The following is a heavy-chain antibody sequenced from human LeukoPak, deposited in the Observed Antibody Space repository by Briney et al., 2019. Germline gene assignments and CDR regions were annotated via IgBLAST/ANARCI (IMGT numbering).Heavy chain of an antibody. CDR1: GFTFRSYG. CDR2: ISYDGSNK. D-gene: IGHD1-26*01. Sequence: GGSLRLSCAASGFTFRSYGMHWVRQAPGKGLEWVAVISYDGSNKYYEDSVKGRFTISRDNSKNTLYLQMNSLRAEDTAVYYCAREGRDYYFDYWGQGTLVTVSS. J-gene: IGHJ4*02. CDR3: AREGRDYYFDY. V-gene: IGHV3-30*03.